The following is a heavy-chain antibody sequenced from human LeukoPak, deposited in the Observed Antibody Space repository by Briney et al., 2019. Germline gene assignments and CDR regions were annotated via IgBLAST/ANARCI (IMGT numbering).Heavy chain of an antibody. J-gene: IGHJ4*02. CDR1: GGTFSSYA. D-gene: IGHD5-18*01. V-gene: IGHV1-69*01. CDR2: IIPIFGTA. Sequence: SVKVSCKASGGTFSSYAISWVRQAPGQGLEWMGGIIPIFGTADYAQKFQGRVTITADESTSTAYMELSSLRSEDTAVYYCARDLCRYGYCYFDYWGQGTLVTVSS. CDR3: ARDLCRYGYCYFDY.